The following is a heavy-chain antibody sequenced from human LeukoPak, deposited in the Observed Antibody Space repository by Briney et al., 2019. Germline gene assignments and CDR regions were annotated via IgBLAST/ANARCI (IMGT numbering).Heavy chain of an antibody. CDR2: ISSSSSYI. V-gene: IGHV3-21*01. D-gene: IGHD4-11*01. J-gene: IGHJ4*02. CDR1: GFTFSSYS. Sequence: GGSLRLSCAASGFTFSSYSMNWVRQAPGKGLEWVSSISSSSSYIYYADSVEGRFTISRDNAKNSLYLQMNSLRAEDTAVYYCARDPYSNYFIDYWGQGTLVTVSS. CDR3: ARDPYSNYFIDY.